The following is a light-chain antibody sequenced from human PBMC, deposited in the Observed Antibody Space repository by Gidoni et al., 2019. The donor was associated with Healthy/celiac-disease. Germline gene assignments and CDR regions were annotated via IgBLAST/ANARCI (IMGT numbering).Light chain of an antibody. Sequence: SALTQPASVSGSPGQSITISCTGTSSDVGGYNYVSWYQQHPGKAPKLMIYEVSNRPSGGSNRFSGSKSGNTASLTISGLQAEDEADYYCSSYTSSSTLAWVFGGGTKLTVL. J-gene: IGLJ3*02. CDR2: EVS. CDR3: SSYTSSSTLAWV. CDR1: SSDVGGYNY. V-gene: IGLV2-14*01.